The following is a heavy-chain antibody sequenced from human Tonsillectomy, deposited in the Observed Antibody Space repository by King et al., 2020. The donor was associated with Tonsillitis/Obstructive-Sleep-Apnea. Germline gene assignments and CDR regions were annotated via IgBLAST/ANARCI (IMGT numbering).Heavy chain of an antibody. CDR2: INPNSGGT. J-gene: IGHJ4*02. Sequence: QLVQSGAEVKKPGASVKVSCKASGYTFTGYYMHWVRQAPGQGLEGMGWINPNSGGTNYAQKFQGRVTMTRDTSISTAYMELSRLRSDDTAVYYCARGSIVVPAAILDDYWGQGTLVTVSS. CDR1: GYTFTGYY. V-gene: IGHV1-2*02. CDR3: ARGSIVVPAAILDDY. D-gene: IGHD2-2*02.